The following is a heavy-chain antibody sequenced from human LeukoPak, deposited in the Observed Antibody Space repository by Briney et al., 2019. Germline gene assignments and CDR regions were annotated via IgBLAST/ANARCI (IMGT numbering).Heavy chain of an antibody. CDR2: INPSGGST. CDR3: ARGARPGGFDY. D-gene: IGHD6-6*01. CDR1: GYTFTSYY. V-gene: IGHV1-46*01. Sequence: GASVKVSCKASGYTFTSYYMHWVRQAPGQGLEWMGIINPSGGSTSYAQKFQGRVTMTRDMSMSTVYMELSSLRSEDTAVYYCARGARPGGFDYWGQGTLVTVSS. J-gene: IGHJ4*02.